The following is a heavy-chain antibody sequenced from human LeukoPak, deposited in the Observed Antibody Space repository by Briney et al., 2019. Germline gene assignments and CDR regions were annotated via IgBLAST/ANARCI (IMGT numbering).Heavy chain of an antibody. D-gene: IGHD3-22*01. CDR3: ATDRRQGRDYYDSSGYYYGY. J-gene: IGHJ4*02. CDR1: GYTLTELS. Sequence: ASVKVSCKVSGYTLTELSMHWVRQAPGKGLEWMGGFDPEDGETIYAQKFQGRVTMTEDTSTDTAYMELSSLRSEDTAMYYCATDRRQGRDYYDSSGYYYGYWSQGTLVTVSS. V-gene: IGHV1-24*01. CDR2: FDPEDGET.